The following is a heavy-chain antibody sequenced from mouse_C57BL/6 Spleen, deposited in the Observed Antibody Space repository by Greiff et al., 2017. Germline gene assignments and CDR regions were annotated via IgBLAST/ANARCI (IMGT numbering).Heavy chain of an antibody. D-gene: IGHD1-1*01. CDR1: GFTFSSYA. CDR2: ISDGGSYT. V-gene: IGHV5-4*01. J-gene: IGHJ2*01. CDR3: ARNDYGSSWDYFDY. Sequence: EVQVVESGGGLVKPGGSLKLSCAASGFTFSSYAMSWVRQTPETRLEWVATISDGGSYTYYPDNVKGRFTISRDNAKNNLYLQMSHLKSEDTAMYYCARNDYGSSWDYFDYWGQGTTLTVSS.